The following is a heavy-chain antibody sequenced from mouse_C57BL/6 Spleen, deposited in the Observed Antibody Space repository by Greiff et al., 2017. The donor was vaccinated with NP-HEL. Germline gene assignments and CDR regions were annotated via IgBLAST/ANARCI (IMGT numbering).Heavy chain of an antibody. V-gene: IGHV3-1*01. Sequence: VQLKESGPGMVKPSQSLSLTCTVTGYSITSGYDWHWIRHFPGNKLEWMGYISYSGSTNYNPSLKSRISITHDTSKNHFFLKLNSVTTEDTATYYCARDANDGYYAMDYWGQGTSVTVSS. D-gene: IGHD2-3*01. CDR2: ISYSGST. CDR3: ARDANDGYYAMDY. CDR1: GYSITSGYD. J-gene: IGHJ4*01.